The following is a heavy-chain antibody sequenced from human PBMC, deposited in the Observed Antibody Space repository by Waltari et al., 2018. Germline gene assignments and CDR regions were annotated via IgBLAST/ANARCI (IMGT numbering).Heavy chain of an antibody. CDR3: AKRDSGYEYYFDY. Sequence: QVQLVQSGAEVKKPGASVKVSCKASGYTFTSYAMHWVRQAPGKGLEWVAFIRYDGSNKYYADSVKGRFTISRDNSKNTLYLQMNSLRAEDTAVYYCAKRDSGYEYYFDYWGQGTLVTVSS. J-gene: IGHJ4*02. V-gene: IGHV3-30*02. CDR2: IRYDGSNK. CDR1: GYTFTSYA. D-gene: IGHD5-12*01.